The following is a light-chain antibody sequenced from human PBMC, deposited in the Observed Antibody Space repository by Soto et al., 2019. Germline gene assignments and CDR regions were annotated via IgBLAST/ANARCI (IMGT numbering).Light chain of an antibody. CDR1: NIGSKN. Sequence: SYELTQPLSVSVALGQTARITCGGNNIGSKNVHWYQQKPGQAPVLVIYRDDNRPSGIPERFSGSNSGNTATLTSTRAQAGDDADYYCQVWDSSTVVFGGGTKRTVL. CDR2: RDD. V-gene: IGLV3-9*01. J-gene: IGLJ2*01. CDR3: QVWDSSTVV.